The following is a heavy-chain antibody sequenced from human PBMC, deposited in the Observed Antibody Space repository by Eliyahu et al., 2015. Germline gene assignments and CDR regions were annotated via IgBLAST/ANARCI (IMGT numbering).Heavy chain of an antibody. J-gene: IGHJ6*03. Sequence: QLQLQESGPGLVKPSETLSLTCTVSGGSISSSNYYWGWVRQPPGKGLEWVVSIYYTGSSYYNPSLKSRVTISADTSKNQVSLRLYSVTAADTAVYYCARLLNNYYYYYIDVWGKGTTVTVSS. CDR3: ARLLNNYYYYYIDV. CDR2: IYYTGSS. CDR1: GGSISSSNYY. V-gene: IGHV4-39*01.